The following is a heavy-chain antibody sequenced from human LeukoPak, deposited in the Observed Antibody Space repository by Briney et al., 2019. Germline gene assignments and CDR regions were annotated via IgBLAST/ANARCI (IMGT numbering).Heavy chain of an antibody. Sequence: SQTLSLTCAISGDSVSSNSAAWNWIRQSPSRGLEWLGRTYYRSKWYNDYAVSVRSRITINPDTSKNQFSLKLSSVTAADTAVYYCARQRRHWGGYYYMDVWGKGTTVTVSS. V-gene: IGHV6-1*01. D-gene: IGHD7-27*01. CDR1: GDSVSSNSAA. CDR3: ARQRRHWGGYYYMDV. J-gene: IGHJ6*03. CDR2: TYYRSKWYN.